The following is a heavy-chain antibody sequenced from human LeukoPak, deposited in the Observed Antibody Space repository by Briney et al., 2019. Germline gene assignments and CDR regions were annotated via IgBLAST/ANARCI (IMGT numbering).Heavy chain of an antibody. D-gene: IGHD3-9*01. J-gene: IGHJ3*02. CDR1: GYTFTSYA. Sequence: ASVKVSCKASGYTFTSYAMHWVRQAPGQRLEWMGWINAGNGNTKYSQKFQGRVTITRDASASTAYMELSSLRSEDTAVYYCARDRVWLRGFDIWGQGTMVTVSS. CDR3: ARDRVWLRGFDI. CDR2: INAGNGNT. V-gene: IGHV1-3*01.